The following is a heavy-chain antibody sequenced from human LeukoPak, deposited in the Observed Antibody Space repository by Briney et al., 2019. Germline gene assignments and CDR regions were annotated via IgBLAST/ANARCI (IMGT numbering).Heavy chain of an antibody. D-gene: IGHD3-22*01. CDR1: GGSFSGYY. CDR2: INHSGST. Sequence: SETLSLTCAVYGGSFSGYYWSWIRQPPGKGLEWIGEINHSGSTNYNPSLKSRVTISVDTSKNQFSLKLSSVTAADTAVYYCARAYYYDSSGYYFSPRPFDYWGQGTLVTVSS. J-gene: IGHJ4*02. V-gene: IGHV4-34*01. CDR3: ARAYYYDSSGYYFSPRPFDY.